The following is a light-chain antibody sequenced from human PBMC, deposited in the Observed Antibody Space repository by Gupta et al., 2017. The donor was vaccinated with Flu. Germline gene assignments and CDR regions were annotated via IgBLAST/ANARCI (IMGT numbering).Light chain of an antibody. V-gene: IGLV1-40*01. CDR3: QSYASTLIACV. CDR1: RSNFGAGYD. J-gene: IGLJ3*02. Sequence: QPVLTQPPSVSGAPGQRVTISCTGSRSNFGAGYDAHWYQQFPGKAPKLLIYVDSNRPSGVPDRFSGSKSGTSASLALTGLQAEDEAEDYCQSYASTLIACVFGGGTKLTVL. CDR2: VDS.